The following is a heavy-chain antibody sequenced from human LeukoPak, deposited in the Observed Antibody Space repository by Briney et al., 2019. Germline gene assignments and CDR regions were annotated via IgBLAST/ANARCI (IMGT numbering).Heavy chain of an antibody. CDR3: ARGGGVGSGSYYTIDNYYYYGMDV. CDR2: IIPTFGTA. D-gene: IGHD3-10*01. Sequence: GASVKVSCKASGGTFSSYAISWVRQAPGQGLEWMGGIIPTFGTANYAQKFQGRVTITADESTSTAYMELSSLRSEDTAVYYCARGGGVGSGSYYTIDNYYYYGMDVWGQGTTVTVSS. V-gene: IGHV1-69*13. J-gene: IGHJ6*02. CDR1: GGTFSSYA.